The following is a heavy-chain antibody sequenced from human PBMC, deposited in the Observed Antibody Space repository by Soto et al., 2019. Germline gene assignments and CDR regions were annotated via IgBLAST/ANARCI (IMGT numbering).Heavy chain of an antibody. CDR3: GRASNYYGSGSYYNNWFDP. Sequence: TSETLSLTCTVSGGSISSYYWSWIRQPPGKGLEWIGYIYYSGSTNYNPSLKSRVTISVDTSKNQFSLKLSSVTAADTAVYYCGRASNYYGSGSYYNNWFDPWGQGTLVTVSS. V-gene: IGHV4-59*01. CDR2: IYYSGST. J-gene: IGHJ5*02. CDR1: GGSISSYY. D-gene: IGHD3-10*01.